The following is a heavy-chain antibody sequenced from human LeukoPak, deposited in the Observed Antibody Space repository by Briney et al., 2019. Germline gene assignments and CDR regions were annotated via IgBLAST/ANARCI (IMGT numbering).Heavy chain of an antibody. CDR1: GFTFSNYW. Sequence: GGSLRLSCAASGFTFSNYWMHWVRQAPGKGLVWVSRISYDGTNTNYAGSVKGRFTISRDNAKNTLYLQMNSLRAEDTAVYYCARGYIYSYVSRGHPGFDYWGEGNLVTVSS. CDR3: ARGYIYSYVSRGHPGFDY. D-gene: IGHD3-22*01. J-gene: IGHJ4*02. CDR2: ISYDGTNT. V-gene: IGHV3-74*01.